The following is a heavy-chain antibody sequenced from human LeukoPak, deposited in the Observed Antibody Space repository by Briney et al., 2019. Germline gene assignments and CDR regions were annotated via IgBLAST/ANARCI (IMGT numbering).Heavy chain of an antibody. CDR1: GGSISSYY. CDR3: ARLLRGYSYH. V-gene: IGHV4-4*09. Sequence: PSETLSLTCTVSGGSISSYYWSWIRQPPGKGLEWIGYIYTSGSTNYNPSLKSRVTISVDTSKNQFSLKLSSVTAADTAVYYCARLLRGYSYHWGQGTLVTVSS. CDR2: IYTSGST. J-gene: IGHJ4*02. D-gene: IGHD5-18*01.